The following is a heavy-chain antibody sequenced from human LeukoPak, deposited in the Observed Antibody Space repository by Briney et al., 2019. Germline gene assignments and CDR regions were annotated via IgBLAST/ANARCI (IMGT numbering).Heavy chain of an antibody. CDR2: ISPYNGNT. Sequence: PSASVKVSCKASGGTLSSYAISWVRQAPGQGLEWMGWISPYNGNTIYAQKLQGRVTMPTHTSTSTAYMELRSLRSDDTAVYYCARGSPPRVYYDRSGYYSYYFDYWGQGTLVTVSS. CDR3: ARGSPPRVYYDRSGYYSYYFDY. J-gene: IGHJ4*02. CDR1: GGTLSSYA. D-gene: IGHD3-22*01. V-gene: IGHV1-18*01.